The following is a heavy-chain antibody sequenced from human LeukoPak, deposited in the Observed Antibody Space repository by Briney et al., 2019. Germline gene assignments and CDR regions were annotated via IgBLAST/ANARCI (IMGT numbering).Heavy chain of an antibody. CDR1: GGSISSGGYY. CDR3: ARDYYDSSGYYKGLEAFDI. D-gene: IGHD3-22*01. CDR2: IYYSGST. Sequence: SETLSLTCTVSGGSISSGGYYWSWIRQHPGKGLEWIGYIYYSGSTYYNPSLKSRVTISVDTSKNQFSLKLSSVTAADTAVYYCARDYYDSSGYYKGLEAFDIWGQGTMVTVSS. J-gene: IGHJ3*02. V-gene: IGHV4-31*03.